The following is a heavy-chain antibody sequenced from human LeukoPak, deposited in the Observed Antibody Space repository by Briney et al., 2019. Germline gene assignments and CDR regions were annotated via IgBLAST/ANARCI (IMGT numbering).Heavy chain of an antibody. D-gene: IGHD3-16*02. CDR1: GFTFSNYW. Sequence: GGSLRLSCAASGFTFSNYWMHWVRQAPGKGLVWVSRINSDGSSTSYADSVKGRFTISRDNAKNTLYLQMNSLRAEDTAVYYCARVFPFGGVIGLLGYWGQGTLVTVSS. V-gene: IGHV3-74*01. J-gene: IGHJ4*02. CDR2: INSDGSST. CDR3: ARVFPFGGVIGLLGY.